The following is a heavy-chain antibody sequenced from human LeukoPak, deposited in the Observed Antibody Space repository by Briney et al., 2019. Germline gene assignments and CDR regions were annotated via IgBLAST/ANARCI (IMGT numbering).Heavy chain of an antibody. CDR3: ARSSITMVRGFRF. J-gene: IGHJ4*02. V-gene: IGHV3-21*01. D-gene: IGHD3-10*01. CDR1: GFTFNNYI. Sequence: GGSLRLSCAASGFTFNNYIMNWVRQAPGKGLEWVSSISSSSDYIYYADSVKGRFTISRDNAKNSLYLQMNSLRAEDTAVYYCARSSITMVRGFRFWGQGTLVTVSS. CDR2: ISSSSDYI.